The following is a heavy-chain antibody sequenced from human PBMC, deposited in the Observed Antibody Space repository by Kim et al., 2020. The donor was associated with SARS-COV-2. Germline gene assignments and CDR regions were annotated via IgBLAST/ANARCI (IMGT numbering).Heavy chain of an antibody. V-gene: IGHV1-2*02. J-gene: IGHJ4*02. Sequence: AQKFQGRVTMTRDTSISTAYMELSRLRSDDTAVYYCARNLHYYDSSGYHYWGQGTLVTVSS. CDR3: ARNLHYYDSSGYHY. D-gene: IGHD3-22*01.